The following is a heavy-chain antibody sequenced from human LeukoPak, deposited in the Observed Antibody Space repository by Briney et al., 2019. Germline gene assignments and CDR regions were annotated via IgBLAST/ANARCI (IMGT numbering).Heavy chain of an antibody. CDR1: GFTFSSYG. CDR3: ARDPIAAAGNDAFDI. CDR2: IWYDGSNK. Sequence: PGGSLRLSCAASGFTFSSYGMHWVRQAPGKGLEWVAVIWYDGSNKYYADSVEGRFTISRDNSKNTLYLQMNSLRAEDTAVYYCARDPIAAAGNDAFDIWGQGTMVTVSS. V-gene: IGHV3-33*01. D-gene: IGHD6-13*01. J-gene: IGHJ3*02.